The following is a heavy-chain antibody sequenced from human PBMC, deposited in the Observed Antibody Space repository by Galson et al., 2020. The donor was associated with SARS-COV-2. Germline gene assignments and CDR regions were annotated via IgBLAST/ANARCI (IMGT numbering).Heavy chain of an antibody. CDR1: GLIFSHHA. CDR3: ATDRGRSHFEY. J-gene: IGHJ4*02. CDR2: IWSDGSND. V-gene: IGHV3-33*01. D-gene: IGHD1-26*01. Sequence: GGSLRLSCAASGLIFSHHAMHWVRQAPGKGLEWVAVIWSDGSNDNYADFVKGRFTISRDNSRNTLFLQMNSLRVEDTAVYYCATDRGRSHFEYWGQGTLVTVSS.